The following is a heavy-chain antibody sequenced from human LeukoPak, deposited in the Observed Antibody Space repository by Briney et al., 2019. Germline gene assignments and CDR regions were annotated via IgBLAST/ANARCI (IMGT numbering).Heavy chain of an antibody. V-gene: IGHV3-9*01. CDR1: GFNFDDYT. D-gene: IGHD3-10*01. CDR2: ISWNSDFI. J-gene: IGHJ4*02. Sequence: GRSLRLSCAASGFNFDDYTMHWVRHPPGKGLEWVSGISWNSDFIVYGDSVKGRFTISRDNAKNSLYLQMNSLRAEDTALYYCVKSHGAGRYYPLEYWGQGTLLTVSS. CDR3: VKSHGAGRYYPLEY.